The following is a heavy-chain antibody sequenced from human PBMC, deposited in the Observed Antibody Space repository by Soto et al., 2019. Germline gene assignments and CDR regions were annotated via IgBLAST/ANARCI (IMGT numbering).Heavy chain of an antibody. J-gene: IGHJ4*02. V-gene: IGHV1-69*06. CDR2: IIPVFGTP. CDR1: GYSFSSHA. Sequence: QVQLEQSGSEVKKSGSSVKVSCKASGYSFSSHAITWVRQAPGQGLEWMGGIIPVFGTPSYAQKFQGRVTISEDKSTNKSYLELRSLRSEDTAVYYCARGGALSTSWYWGDGLDSWGQGTQVTVSS. CDR3: ARGGALSTSWYWGDGLDS. D-gene: IGHD6-13*01.